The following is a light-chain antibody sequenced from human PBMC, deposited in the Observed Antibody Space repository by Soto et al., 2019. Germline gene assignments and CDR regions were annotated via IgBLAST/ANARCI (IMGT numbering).Light chain of an antibody. CDR1: QSISSY. V-gene: IGKV3-11*01. CDR2: DAS. Sequence: LSHSPPALSLSPFHRATLSFRSSQSISSYFAWYPQKPGQAPTPLIYDASNTATGIPARFSGSGSGTDFTLTISSLEPEDFAVYYCQQRSNWLWMTFGQGTRLEIK. J-gene: IGKJ5*01. CDR3: QQRSNWLWMT.